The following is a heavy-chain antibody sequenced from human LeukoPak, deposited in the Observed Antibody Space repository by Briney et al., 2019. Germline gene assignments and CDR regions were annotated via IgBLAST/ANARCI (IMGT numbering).Heavy chain of an antibody. CDR1: GGSFSGYY. J-gene: IGHJ4*02. D-gene: IGHD4-17*01. CDR3: ASMTTVTTSAFDY. Sequence: SETLSLTCAVYGGSFSGYYWSWIRQPPGKGLEWMGEINHSGSTNYNPSLKSRVTISVDTSKNQFSLKLSSVTAADTAVYYCASMTTVTTSAFDYWGQGTLVTVSS. V-gene: IGHV4-34*01. CDR2: INHSGST.